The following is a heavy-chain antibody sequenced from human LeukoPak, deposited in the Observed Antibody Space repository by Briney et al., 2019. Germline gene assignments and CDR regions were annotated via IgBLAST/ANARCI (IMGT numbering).Heavy chain of an antibody. V-gene: IGHV4-4*07. CDR1: GGSISSYY. Sequence: SETLSLTCTVSGGSISSYYWSWLRQPAGKGLEWIGRIYTSGSTNYNPSLKSRVTMSVDTSKNQFSLKLSSVTAADTAVYYCARDHSYYDFWSGYSDYWGQGTLVTVSS. CDR2: IYTSGST. D-gene: IGHD3-3*01. CDR3: ARDHSYYDFWSGYSDY. J-gene: IGHJ4*02.